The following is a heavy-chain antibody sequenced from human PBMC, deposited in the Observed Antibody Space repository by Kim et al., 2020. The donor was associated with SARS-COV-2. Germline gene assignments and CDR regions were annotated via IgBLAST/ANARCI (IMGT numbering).Heavy chain of an antibody. CDR2: LSSGNRYI. J-gene: IGHJ4*02. D-gene: IGHD6-13*01. Sequence: GGSLRLSCAASGLSFSTYTMNWVRQAPGKGLEWVSSLSSGNRYIYYADSVKGRFTISRDNAKNSLYLQMNSLGAEDTAVYYCATEGSKQDFDYWGQGTLVTVSS. V-gene: IGHV3-21*01. CDR1: GLSFSTYT. CDR3: ATEGSKQDFDY.